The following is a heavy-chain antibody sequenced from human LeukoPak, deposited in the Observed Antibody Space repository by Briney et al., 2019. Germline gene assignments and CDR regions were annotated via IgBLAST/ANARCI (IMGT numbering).Heavy chain of an antibody. CDR2: ISTSTTTI. Sequence: PGGSLRLSCEASGFTFSSYSMNWVRQAPGKGLEWISYISTSTTTIYYANSVKGRFTISRDNAKKSLYLQMNSLRVEDTGVYYCASWGEGPLDNWGQGTLVTVSS. CDR3: ASWGEGPLDN. CDR1: GFTFSSYS. J-gene: IGHJ4*02. V-gene: IGHV3-48*01. D-gene: IGHD3-10*01.